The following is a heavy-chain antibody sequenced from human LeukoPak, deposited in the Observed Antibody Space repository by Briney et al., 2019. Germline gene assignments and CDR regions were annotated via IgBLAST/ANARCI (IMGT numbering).Heavy chain of an antibody. CDR1: GYSFTSYY. D-gene: IGHD6-13*01. Sequence: ASVKVSCKASGYSFTSYYTHWVRQAPGQGLEWMGIINPSGGTTSYAQKFQGRVTMTRDTSTSTVYMELSSLRSEDTAVYYCARAAPGFDYWGQGTLVTVSS. CDR2: INPSGGTT. V-gene: IGHV1-46*01. CDR3: ARAAPGFDY. J-gene: IGHJ4*02.